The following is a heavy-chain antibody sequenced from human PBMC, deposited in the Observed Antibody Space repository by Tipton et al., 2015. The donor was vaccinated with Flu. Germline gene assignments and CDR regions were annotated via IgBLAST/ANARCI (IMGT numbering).Heavy chain of an antibody. CDR1: GYSFTSYW. CDR2: IYPGDSDT. Sequence: QLVQSGAEVKKPGESLKISCKGSGYSFTSYWIGWVRQMPGKGLEWMGIIYPGDSDTRYSPSFQGQVTISADKSISTACLQWSSLKASDTAMYYCARHGPYYYDSSGSPENWFDPWGQGTLVTVSS. D-gene: IGHD3-22*01. J-gene: IGHJ5*02. CDR3: ARHGPYYYDSSGSPENWFDP. V-gene: IGHV5-51*01.